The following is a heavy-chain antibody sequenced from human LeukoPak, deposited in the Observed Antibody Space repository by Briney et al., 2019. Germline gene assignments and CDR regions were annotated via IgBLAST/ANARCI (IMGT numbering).Heavy chain of an antibody. CDR2: IYSGGST. Sequence: GGPLRLSCAPSGFTVSSNYTSWARQSPGKGLEWVSVIYSGGSTYYADSVKGRFTISRDNSKNTLYLQMNSLRAEDTAVYYCARDRTYGDLSYWGQGTLVTVSS. V-gene: IGHV3-53*01. CDR1: GFTVSSNY. J-gene: IGHJ4*02. CDR3: ARDRTYGDLSY. D-gene: IGHD4-17*01.